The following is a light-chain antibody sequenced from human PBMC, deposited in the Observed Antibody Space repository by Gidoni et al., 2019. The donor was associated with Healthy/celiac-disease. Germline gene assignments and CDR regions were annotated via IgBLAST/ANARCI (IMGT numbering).Light chain of an antibody. J-gene: IGKJ1*01. CDR3: QQSSSTPWP. CDR1: QSISSY. Sequence: DIQMTQSPSSLSAAVGDRVTITCRASQSISSYLNWYQQKPGKAPKLLIYAASSLQSGVPSRFSGSGSGTDCTLTISSLQPEAFATYYCQQSSSTPWPFGQGTQVEIK. V-gene: IGKV1-39*01. CDR2: AAS.